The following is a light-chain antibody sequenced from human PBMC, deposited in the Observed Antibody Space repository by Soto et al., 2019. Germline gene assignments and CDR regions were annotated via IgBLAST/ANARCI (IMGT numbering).Light chain of an antibody. Sequence: QSVLTQPASVSGSPGQSIAISCTGTSSDVGGYTYVSWYQQHPGKAPKLMIYDVSSRPSGVSDRFSGSKSGNTASLTISGLQSEDEADYYCSSYTSTHFYVFGTGTKVTV. V-gene: IGLV2-14*01. CDR3: SSYTSTHFYV. CDR2: DVS. J-gene: IGLJ1*01. CDR1: SSDVGGYTY.